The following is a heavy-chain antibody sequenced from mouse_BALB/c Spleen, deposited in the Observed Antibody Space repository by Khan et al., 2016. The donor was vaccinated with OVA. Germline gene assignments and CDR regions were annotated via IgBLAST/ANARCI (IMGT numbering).Heavy chain of an antibody. CDR2: ISYSGRT. V-gene: IGHV3-2*02. CDR3: ARSVTMTTVVATDFDY. J-gene: IGHJ2*01. CDR1: GYSITSDYA. D-gene: IGHD1-1*01. Sequence: EVQLQESGPGLVNPSQSLSLTCTVTGYSITSDYAWNWIRQFPGNKLEWMGYISYSGRTSYNPSLKSRISITSDTSKNPVFLQLNSVTTEDTASYFCARSVTMTTVVATDFDYWGQGTTLTVSS.